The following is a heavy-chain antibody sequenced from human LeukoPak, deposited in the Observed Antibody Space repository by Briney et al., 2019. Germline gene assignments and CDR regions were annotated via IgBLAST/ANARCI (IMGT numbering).Heavy chain of an antibody. V-gene: IGHV5-51*01. Sequence: GESLKISCQGSGYTFTNYWIAWVRQMPGKGLEWMGIIYPGDSDTRYSPSFQGQVTISVDRSLSTAYLQWSSLKASDTAIYYCARHAVSSILSNWFDPWGQGTLVTVSS. CDR3: ARHAVSSILSNWFDP. D-gene: IGHD6-6*01. J-gene: IGHJ5*02. CDR1: GYTFTNYW. CDR2: IYPGDSDT.